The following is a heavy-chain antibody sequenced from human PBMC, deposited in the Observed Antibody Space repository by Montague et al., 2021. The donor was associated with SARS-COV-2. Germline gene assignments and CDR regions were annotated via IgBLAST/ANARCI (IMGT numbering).Heavy chain of an antibody. D-gene: IGHD1-26*01. CDR3: ARVKWELSVGNVFDI. Sequence: SETLSLTCTVFGGSISSSSYYCTWIRQPPGSGLEWIGSIYHSGSTFYNPSLKSRVSMSVDTSKSQFSLKLSPVTAADTAMYYCARVKWELSVGNVFDIWGQGTMVTVSS. CDR2: IYHSGST. CDR1: GGSISSSSYY. J-gene: IGHJ3*02. V-gene: IGHV4-39*01.